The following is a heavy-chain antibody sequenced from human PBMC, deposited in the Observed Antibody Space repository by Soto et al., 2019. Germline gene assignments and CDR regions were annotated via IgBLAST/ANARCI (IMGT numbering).Heavy chain of an antibody. V-gene: IGHV4-39*01. CDR2: IYYSGST. D-gene: IGHD3-10*01. Sequence: QLQLQESGPGLVKPSETLSLTCSASGGSISSSAYYWGWIRQPPGEGLECIGSIYYSGSTYYNPSLKSRVTISVDTSKNQFSLKLSSVTAADTAVYYCASHGGPVDYWGQGTLVTVSS. CDR1: GGSISSSAYY. CDR3: ASHGGPVDY. J-gene: IGHJ4*02.